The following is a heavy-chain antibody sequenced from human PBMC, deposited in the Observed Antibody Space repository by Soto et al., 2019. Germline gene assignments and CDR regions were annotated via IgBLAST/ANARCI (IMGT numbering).Heavy chain of an antibody. CDR1: GGSISSGGYY. V-gene: IGHV4-31*03. CDR3: ARVYGGNIDY. D-gene: IGHD2-15*01. CDR2: IYYSGST. Sequence: SETLSLTCTVSGGSISSGGYYWSWIRQHPGKGLEWIGYIYYSGSTYYNPSLQSRVTISVDRSRNQFSLKLSSVTAADTAVYYCARVYGGNIDYWGQGTLVTVSS. J-gene: IGHJ4*02.